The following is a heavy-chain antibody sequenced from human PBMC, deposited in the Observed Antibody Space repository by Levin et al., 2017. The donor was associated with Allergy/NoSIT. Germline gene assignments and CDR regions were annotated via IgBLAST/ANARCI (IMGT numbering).Heavy chain of an antibody. V-gene: IGHV4-31*03. CDR1: GGSISSGGYY. CDR2: IYYSGST. D-gene: IGHD4-17*01. CDR3: ARGGRTTNNFDY. Sequence: SQTLSLTCTVSGGSISSGGYYWSWIRQHPGKGLEWIGYIYYSGSTYYNPSLKSRVTISVDTSKNQFSLKLSSVTAADTAVYYCARGGRTTNNFDYWGQGTLVTVSS. J-gene: IGHJ4*02.